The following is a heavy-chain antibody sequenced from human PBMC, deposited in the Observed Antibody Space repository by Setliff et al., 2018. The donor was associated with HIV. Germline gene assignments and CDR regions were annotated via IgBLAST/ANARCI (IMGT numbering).Heavy chain of an antibody. D-gene: IGHD5-18*01. CDR3: ARDTAFLKEGTEY. Sequence: SETLSLTCAVSGGSMKISNYYWAWIRQPPGKGLEWIGSVYYGGDTYYNPSLKSRVTISADTSNNQFSLKLNSLTAADTAVYFCARDTAFLKEGTEYWGQGTLVTV. CDR2: VYYGGDT. V-gene: IGHV4-39*02. J-gene: IGHJ4*02. CDR1: GGSMKISNYY.